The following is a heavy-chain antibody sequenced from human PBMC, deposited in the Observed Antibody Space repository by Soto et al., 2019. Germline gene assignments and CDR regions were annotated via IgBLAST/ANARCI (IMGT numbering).Heavy chain of an antibody. J-gene: IGHJ6*02. Sequence: QVQLQESGPGLVKPSQTLSLTCTVSGGSISSGDYFWSWIRQSPGKGLEWIGYISSIGSTYYNPSLKSRVSVSRDTSKNLFSLKLSSVTTTDTGVYYCARGLVIRPYYYHGMDVWGQGTTVTVSS. CDR3: ARGLVIRPYYYHGMDV. D-gene: IGHD3-9*01. CDR1: GGSISSGDYF. CDR2: ISSIGST. V-gene: IGHV4-30-4*01.